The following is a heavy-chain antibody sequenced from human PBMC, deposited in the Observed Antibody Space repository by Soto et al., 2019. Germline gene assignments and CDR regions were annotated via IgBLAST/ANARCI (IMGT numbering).Heavy chain of an antibody. CDR1: GFTFSSYG. V-gene: IGHV3-30*18. J-gene: IGHJ4*02. Sequence: QVQLVESGGGVVQPGRSLRLSCAASGFTFSSYGMHWGRQAPGKGLEWVEVISYDGSNKYYADSVKGRFTISRDNSKNTLYLQMNSLRAEDTAVYYCAKDRIIYDIAAANDYWVQGTLVTVSS. CDR2: ISYDGSNK. D-gene: IGHD6-13*01. CDR3: AKDRIIYDIAAANDY.